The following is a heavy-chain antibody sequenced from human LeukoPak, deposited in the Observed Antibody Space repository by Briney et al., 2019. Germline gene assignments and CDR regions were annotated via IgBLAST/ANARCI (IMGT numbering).Heavy chain of an antibody. V-gene: IGHV4-31*03. J-gene: IGHJ5*02. CDR2: IYYSGST. D-gene: IGHD3-22*01. CDR3: ARASPAEHDYYYDSSGYYASIYWFDP. Sequence: PSQTLSLTCTVSGGSISSGGYYWSWIRQHPGKGLEWIGYIYYSGSTYYNPSLKSRVTISVDTSKNQFSLKLSSVTAADTAVYYCARASPAEHDYYYDSSGYYASIYWFDPWAREPWSPSPQ. CDR1: GGSISSGGYY.